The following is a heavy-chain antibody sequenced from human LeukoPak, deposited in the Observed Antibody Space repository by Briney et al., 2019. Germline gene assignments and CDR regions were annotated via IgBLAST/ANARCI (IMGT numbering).Heavy chain of an antibody. CDR3: ARDAPPPRSFRGPRRYYYGMDV. CDR1: GGSISTSSYY. Sequence: SETLSLTCTVSGGSISTSSYYWGWIRQPPGKGLEWIGSIYYSGSTYYNPSLKSRVAISVDTSKNQFSLKLSSVTAADTAVYYCARDAPPPRSFRGPRRYYYGMDVWGQGTTVTVSS. V-gene: IGHV4-39*07. J-gene: IGHJ6*02. D-gene: IGHD3-16*02. CDR2: IYYSGST.